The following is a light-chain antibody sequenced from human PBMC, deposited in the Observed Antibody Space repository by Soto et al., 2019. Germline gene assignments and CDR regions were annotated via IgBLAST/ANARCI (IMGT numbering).Light chain of an antibody. V-gene: IGLV2-8*01. CDR1: SSDVGGYNY. Sequence: QSALTQPPSASGSPGQSVTISCTGTSSDVGGYNYVSWYQQHPGKAPKLMIYEVSKRPSGVPDRFSASKSGNTASLTVSGLQAEYEADYYCSSYAGSNSYVFGTGTKVTVL. CDR3: SSYAGSNSYV. CDR2: EVS. J-gene: IGLJ1*01.